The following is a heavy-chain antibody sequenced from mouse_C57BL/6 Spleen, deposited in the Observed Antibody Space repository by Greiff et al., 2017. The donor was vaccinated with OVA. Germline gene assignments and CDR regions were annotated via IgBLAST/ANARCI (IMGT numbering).Heavy chain of an antibody. CDR3: ARSDYDYLAWFAY. CDR2: IHPNSGST. Sequence: VQLQQSGAELVKPGASVKLSCKASGYTFTSYWMHWVKQRPGQGLEWIGMIHPNSGSTNYNEKFKSKATLTVDKSSSTAYMQLSSLTSEDSAVYYCARSDYDYLAWFAYWGQGTLVTVSA. D-gene: IGHD2-4*01. J-gene: IGHJ3*01. CDR1: GYTFTSYW. V-gene: IGHV1-64*01.